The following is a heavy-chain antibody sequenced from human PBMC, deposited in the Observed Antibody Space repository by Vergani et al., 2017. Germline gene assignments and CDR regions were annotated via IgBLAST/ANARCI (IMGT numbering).Heavy chain of an antibody. Sequence: EVQLVQSGAEVKKPGESLRISCKGSRYSFTSYWISWVRLMPGKGLEWMGRIDPSDSYTNYSPSFQGHVTISADKSISTAYLQWSSLKASDTAMYYCARVGWSYYDSSGYYYAPGGWFDPWGQGTLVTVSS. J-gene: IGHJ5*02. V-gene: IGHV5-10-1*03. CDR2: IDPSDSYT. CDR1: RYSFTSYW. CDR3: ARVGWSYYDSSGYYYAPGGWFDP. D-gene: IGHD3-22*01.